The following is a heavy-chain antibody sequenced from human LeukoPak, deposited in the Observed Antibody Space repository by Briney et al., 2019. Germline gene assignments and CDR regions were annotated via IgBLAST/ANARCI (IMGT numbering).Heavy chain of an antibody. V-gene: IGHV4-39*01. Sequence: SETLSLTCSVSGDSLTTSFYFWGWVRQPPGKALEWIGSIYYTGTTYYNPSLKNRVIISEDTSTDQFYLQMTSVTAADTALYFCARHSRIVLATGWFDPWGQGVLVTVSS. D-gene: IGHD2-2*01. J-gene: IGHJ5*02. CDR1: GDSLTTSFYF. CDR2: IYYTGTT. CDR3: ARHSRIVLATGWFDP.